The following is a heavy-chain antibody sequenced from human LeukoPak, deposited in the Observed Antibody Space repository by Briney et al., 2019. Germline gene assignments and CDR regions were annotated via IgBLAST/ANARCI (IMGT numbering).Heavy chain of an antibody. CDR2: INPNSGGT. V-gene: IGHV1-2*02. J-gene: IGHJ4*02. CDR1: GYTFTGYY. D-gene: IGHD3-22*01. CDR3: ARAGDRDYYDSSGYYS. Sequence: ASVKVSCKASGYTFTGYYIHWVRQAPGQGLEWMGWINPNSGGTNYAQKFQGRVTMTRDTSISTAYMELSRLRSDDTAVYYCARAGDRDYYDSSGYYSWGQGTLVTVSS.